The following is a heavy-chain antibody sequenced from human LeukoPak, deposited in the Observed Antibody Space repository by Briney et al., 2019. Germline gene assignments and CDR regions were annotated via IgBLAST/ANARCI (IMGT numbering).Heavy chain of an antibody. J-gene: IGHJ5*02. CDR2: IIPILGIA. CDR3: ARDGRGFDP. Sequence: GSSVKVSCKASGGTFSSYTISWVRQAPGQGLEWMARIIPILGIANYAQKFQGRVTITADKSTSTAYMELSSLRSEDTAVYYCARDGRGFDPWGQGTLVTVSS. D-gene: IGHD1-26*01. CDR1: GGTFSSYT. V-gene: IGHV1-69*04.